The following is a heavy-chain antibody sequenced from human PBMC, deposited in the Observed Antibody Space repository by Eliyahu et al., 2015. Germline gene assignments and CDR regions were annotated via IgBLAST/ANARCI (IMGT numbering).Heavy chain of an antibody. V-gene: IGHV3-33*01. Sequence: QVQVVESGGGVVQPGRSLRVSCAASGFMFTKFGMHWVRQAPGKGLEWVAVIWHDGSKEYYSDAVKGRFTISRDNSKNTVFLHMNSLRPEDTAVYYCARNGGGTMGDAFDFWGQGTRVTVAS. CDR2: IWHDGSKE. J-gene: IGHJ3*01. CDR1: GFMFTKFG. CDR3: ARNGGGTMGDAFDF. D-gene: IGHD4/OR15-4a*01.